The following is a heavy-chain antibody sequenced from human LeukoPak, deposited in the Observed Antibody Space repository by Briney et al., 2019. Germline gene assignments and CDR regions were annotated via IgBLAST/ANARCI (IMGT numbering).Heavy chain of an antibody. J-gene: IGHJ4*02. D-gene: IGHD2-15*01. CDR2: ISGSGGST. V-gene: IGHV3-23*01. CDR3: AKHGCSGGSCYAPPSYDY. Sequence: PGGSLRLSCAASGFTFSSYAMSWVRQAPGKGLEWVSAISGSGGSTYYADSVKGRFTISRDNSKNTPYLQMNSLRAEDTAVYYCAKHGCSGGSCYAPPSYDYWGQGTLVTVSS. CDR1: GFTFSSYA.